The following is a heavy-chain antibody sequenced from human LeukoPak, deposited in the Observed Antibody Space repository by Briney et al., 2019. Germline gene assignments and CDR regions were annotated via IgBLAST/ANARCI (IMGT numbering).Heavy chain of an antibody. Sequence: GASVKVSCKASGYTFTSYGISWVRQAPGQGLEWMGWISAYNGNTNYVQKLQGRVTMTTDTSTSTAYMELRSLRSDDTAVYYCARVVVRAVAGTRWFDPWGQGTLVTVSS. J-gene: IGHJ5*02. D-gene: IGHD6-19*01. CDR1: GYTFTSYG. CDR3: ARVVVRAVAGTRWFDP. CDR2: ISAYNGNT. V-gene: IGHV1-18*01.